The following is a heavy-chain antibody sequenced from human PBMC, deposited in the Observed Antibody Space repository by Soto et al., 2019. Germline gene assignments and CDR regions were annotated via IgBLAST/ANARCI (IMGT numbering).Heavy chain of an antibody. D-gene: IGHD1-26*01. CDR2: INPHGGST. CDR3: ARSSGGNFGIIIEGTNWFAP. CDR1: RDAFTSYY. V-gene: IGHV1-46*01. Sequence: ASVKVSCKAPRDAFTSYYINWVRQAPGQGLEWMGVINPHGGSTAYAQKFKGRVTLTRDSSASTVYMEVSSLTSEDTAMYYCARSSGGNFGIIIEGTNWFAPWGQGTLVTVSS. J-gene: IGHJ5*02.